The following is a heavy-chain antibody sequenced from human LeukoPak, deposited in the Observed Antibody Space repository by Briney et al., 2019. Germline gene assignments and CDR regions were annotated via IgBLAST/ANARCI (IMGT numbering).Heavy chain of an antibody. CDR1: GGSISSYY. V-gene: IGHV4-59*12. Sequence: SETLSLTCTVSGGSISSYYWSWIRQPPGKGLEWIGYIYYSGSTYYNPSLKSRVTISVDTSKNQFSLKLSSVTAAGTAVYYCARAGIYDSSGYSYRFFDYWGQGTLVTVSS. J-gene: IGHJ4*02. CDR3: ARAGIYDSSGYSYRFFDY. D-gene: IGHD3-22*01. CDR2: IYYSGST.